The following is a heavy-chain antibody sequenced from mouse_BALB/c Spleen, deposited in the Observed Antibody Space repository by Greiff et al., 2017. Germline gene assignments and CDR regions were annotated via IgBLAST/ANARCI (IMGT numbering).Heavy chain of an antibody. Sequence: LVESGPELVKPGASVKMSCKASGYTFTSYVMHWVKQKPGQGLEWIGYINPYNDGTKYNEKFKGKATLTSDKSSSTAYMELSSLTSEDSAVYYCATYYYGSRDPYFDYWGQGTTLTVSS. CDR3: ATYYYGSRDPYFDY. J-gene: IGHJ2*01. CDR1: GYTFTSYV. D-gene: IGHD1-1*01. V-gene: IGHV1-14*01. CDR2: INPYNDGT.